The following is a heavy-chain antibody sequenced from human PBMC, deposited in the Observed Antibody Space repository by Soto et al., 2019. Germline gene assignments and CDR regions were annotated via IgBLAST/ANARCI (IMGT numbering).Heavy chain of an antibody. Sequence: GGSLRLSCAASGFTFSSYSMNWVRQAPGKGLEWVSSISSSSSSYIYYADSVKGRFTISRDNAKNSLYLQMNSLRAEDTAVYYCARDMRRAGTTYVGFDYWGQGTLVTVSS. CDR1: GFTFSSYS. D-gene: IGHD1-1*01. CDR2: ISSSSSSYI. V-gene: IGHV3-21*01. CDR3: ARDMRRAGTTYVGFDY. J-gene: IGHJ4*02.